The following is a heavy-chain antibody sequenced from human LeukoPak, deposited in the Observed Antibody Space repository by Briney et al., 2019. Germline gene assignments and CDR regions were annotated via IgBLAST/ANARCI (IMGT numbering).Heavy chain of an antibody. CDR1: GYSFTGYY. D-gene: IGHD6-19*01. V-gene: IGHV1-2*02. Sequence: ASVKVSCKASGYSFTGYYMQWVRQAPGQGLEWMGWINANSGGRNYAQKFQGRVTMTRDTPINTAYMELSRLRSDDTAVYYCARSDSSGWYDYWGQGTLVTVSS. CDR3: ARSDSSGWYDY. CDR2: INANSGGR. J-gene: IGHJ4*02.